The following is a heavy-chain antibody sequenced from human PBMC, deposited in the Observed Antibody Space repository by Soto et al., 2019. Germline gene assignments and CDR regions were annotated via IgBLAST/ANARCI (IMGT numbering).Heavy chain of an antibody. CDR1: GFIFISYA. CDR2: ISGSGGST. Sequence: GGSLRVSCAASGFIFISYAMSWVRQAPGKGLEWVSAISGSGGSTYYADSVKGRFTISRDNSKNTLYLQMNSLRAEDTAVYYCAKDVRGYCSGGSCYAGFDPWRQGTLVTVSS. V-gene: IGHV3-23*01. J-gene: IGHJ5*02. D-gene: IGHD2-15*01. CDR3: AKDVRGYCSGGSCYAGFDP.